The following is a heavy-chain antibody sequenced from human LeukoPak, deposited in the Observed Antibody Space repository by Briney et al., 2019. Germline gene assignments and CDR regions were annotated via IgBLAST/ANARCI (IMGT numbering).Heavy chain of an antibody. Sequence: GGSLRLSCAASGFTVSTNFLTWVREAPEKGLEGGSFIYSGGSTYYAASAKGRFTISRDNSKNTRYLQMNSLRAEDTAVYYCARYCSGGSCYDWGQGTPVTVSS. CDR2: IYSGGST. CDR1: GFTVSTNF. D-gene: IGHD2-15*01. J-gene: IGHJ4*02. V-gene: IGHV3-66*01. CDR3: ARYCSGGSCYD.